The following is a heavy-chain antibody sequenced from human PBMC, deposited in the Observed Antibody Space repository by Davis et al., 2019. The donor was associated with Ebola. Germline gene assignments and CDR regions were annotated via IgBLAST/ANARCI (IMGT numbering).Heavy chain of an antibody. CDR2: INSDGSST. V-gene: IGHV3-74*01. CDR1: GFTFSSYW. D-gene: IGHD2-15*01. CDR3: ATLLLWDYGMDV. J-gene: IGHJ6*02. Sequence: GESLKISCAASGFTFSSYWMHWVRQAPGKGLVWVSRINSDGSSTSYADSVKGRFTISRDNAKNTLYLQMNSLRAEDTAVYYCATLLLWDYGMDVWGQGTTVTVSS.